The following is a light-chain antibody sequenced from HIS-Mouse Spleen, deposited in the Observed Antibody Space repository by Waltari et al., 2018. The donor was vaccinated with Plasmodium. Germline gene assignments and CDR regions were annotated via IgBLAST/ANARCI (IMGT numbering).Light chain of an antibody. J-gene: IGLJ2*01. V-gene: IGLV2-8*01. Sequence: QSALTQPPSASASPGQSVTISCPGTSSDVGGSHYIPWYQQHPGKAPKLMIYEVSKRPSGVPDRFPGSKSGNTASLTVSGLQAEDEADYYCSSYAGSNNLVFGGGTKLTVL. CDR2: EVS. CDR1: SSDVGGSHY. CDR3: SSYAGSNNLV.